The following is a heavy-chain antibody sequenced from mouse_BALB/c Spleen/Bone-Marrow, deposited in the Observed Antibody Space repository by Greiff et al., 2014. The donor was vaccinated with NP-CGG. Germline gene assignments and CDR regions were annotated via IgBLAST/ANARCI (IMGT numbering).Heavy chain of an antibody. J-gene: IGHJ2*01. D-gene: IGHD4-1*01. V-gene: IGHV1-80*01. Sequence: VQVVESGAELVRPGSSVKISYKASGYAFSSYWMNWVKQRPGQGLEWIGQIYPGDGDTNYNGKFKGKATLTADKSSSTAYMQLSSLTSEDSAVYFCARVRNWADYWGQGTTLTVSS. CDR1: GYAFSSYW. CDR3: ARVRNWADY. CDR2: IYPGDGDT.